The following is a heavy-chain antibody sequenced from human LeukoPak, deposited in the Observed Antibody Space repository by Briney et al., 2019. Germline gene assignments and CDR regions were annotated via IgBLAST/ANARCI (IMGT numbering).Heavy chain of an antibody. J-gene: IGHJ4*02. CDR3: ARGVARQYDY. V-gene: IGHV4-59*11. Sequence: SETLSLTCTVSGGSMSSHYWSWIRQPPGKGLEWIGYISYIGSTNYNPSLKSRVTISVDTSKNQFSLKLSSVTAADTAVYYCARGVARQYDYWGQGTLVTVSS. CDR1: GGSMSSHY. D-gene: IGHD5-12*01. CDR2: ISYIGST.